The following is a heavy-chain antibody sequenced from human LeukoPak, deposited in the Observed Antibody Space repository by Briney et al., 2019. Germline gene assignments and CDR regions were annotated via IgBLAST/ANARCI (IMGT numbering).Heavy chain of an antibody. CDR3: ARLVHGSASVGDRFDS. Sequence: SETLSLTCAVSGYSISSGYYWGWIRQPPGKGLEWIGNIEYGGSAYYNPSLQSRFTLSVDMSQNQFSLQLSSVTAADTAVYFCARLVHGSASVGDRFDSWGRGTLVTVFS. CDR2: IEYGGSA. CDR1: GYSISSGYY. V-gene: IGHV4-38-2*01. D-gene: IGHD3-10*01. J-gene: IGHJ4*02.